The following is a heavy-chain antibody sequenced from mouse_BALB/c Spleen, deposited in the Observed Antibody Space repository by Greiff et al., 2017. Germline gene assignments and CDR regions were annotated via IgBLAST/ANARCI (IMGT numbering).Heavy chain of an antibody. CDR2: IWSGGST. Sequence: VQRVESGPGLVQPSQSLSITCTVSGFSLTSYGVHWVRQSPGKGLEWLGVIWSGGSTDYNAAFISRLSISKDNSKSQVFFKMNSLQADDTAIYYCARTPIYYDYDGGAYYYAMDYWGQGTSVTVSS. CDR1: GFSLTSYG. J-gene: IGHJ4*01. CDR3: ARTPIYYDYDGGAYYYAMDY. D-gene: IGHD2-4*01. V-gene: IGHV2-4-1*01.